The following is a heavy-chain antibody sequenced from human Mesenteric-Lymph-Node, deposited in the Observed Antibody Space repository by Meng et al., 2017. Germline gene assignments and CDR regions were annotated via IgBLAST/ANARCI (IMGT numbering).Heavy chain of an antibody. CDR2: TYYRSKWYN. D-gene: IGHD6-19*01. CDR1: RHSVSSNCVD. V-gene: IGHV6-1*01. J-gene: IGHJ4*02. CDR3: ARDWSSSGNFDY. Sequence: QVQWQKSVPGLVKPAQTLSLTCAISRHSVSSNCVDWNWIRQPPAKGLEWLGRTYYRSKWYNDYAIAVKSRIAINPDTSKNQFSLQLNSVTPEDTAVYYCARDWSSSGNFDYWGQGTLVTVSS.